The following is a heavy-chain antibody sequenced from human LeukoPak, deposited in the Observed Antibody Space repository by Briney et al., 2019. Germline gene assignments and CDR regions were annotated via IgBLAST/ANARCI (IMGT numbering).Heavy chain of an antibody. D-gene: IGHD2/OR15-2a*01. CDR3: ARNINGPDY. V-gene: IGHV3-23*01. Sequence: GGSLRLSCSASGFTFNNYAMTWVRQAPGKGLEWVSSLSDSGGGTYYADSVKGRFTISRDNSKNTLYLQMNTLRAEDTAVYYCARNINGPDYWGQGTLVTVSS. J-gene: IGHJ4*02. CDR2: LSDSGGGT. CDR1: GFTFNNYA.